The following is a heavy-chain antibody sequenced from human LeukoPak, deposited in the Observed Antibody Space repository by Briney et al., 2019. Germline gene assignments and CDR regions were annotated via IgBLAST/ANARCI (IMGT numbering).Heavy chain of an antibody. CDR2: INEDGSEK. J-gene: IGHJ4*02. CDR1: GFTFSTYW. Sequence: GGSLRLSCAASGFTFSTYWMSWVRQAPGKGLEWVAIINEDGSEKYYVDSVKGRFAISRDDAKNSVYLQLNSLRAEDTAVYYCARAGDVTAAREYWGQGTLVTVSS. D-gene: IGHD2-21*01. V-gene: IGHV3-7*01. CDR3: ARAGDVTAAREY.